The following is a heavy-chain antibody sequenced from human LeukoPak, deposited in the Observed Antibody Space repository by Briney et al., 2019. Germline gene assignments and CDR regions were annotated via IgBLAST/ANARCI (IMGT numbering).Heavy chain of an antibody. J-gene: IGHJ1*01. CDR2: ISWNSGSI. Sequence: PGRSLRLSCAASGFTFDDYAMHWVRQAPGKGLEWVSGISWNSGSIGYADSVKGRFTISRDNAKNSLYLQMNSLRAEDTAVYYCATTEVQRSMRAEYFQHWGQGTLVTVSS. CDR3: ATTEVQRSMRAEYFQH. D-gene: IGHD1-1*01. CDR1: GFTFDDYA. V-gene: IGHV3-9*01.